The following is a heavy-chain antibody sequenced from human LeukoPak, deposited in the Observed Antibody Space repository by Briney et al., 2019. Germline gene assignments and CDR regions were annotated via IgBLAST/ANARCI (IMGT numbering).Heavy chain of an antibody. V-gene: IGHV3-74*01. CDR3: AKVRVTTVTTNFDY. CDR2: INSDGSST. D-gene: IGHD4-17*01. Sequence: PGGSLRLSCAASGFTFSSYWMHWVRQAPGKGLVWVSRINSDGSSTSYADSVKGRFTISRDNAKNTLYLQMNSLRAEDTAVYYCAKVRVTTVTTNFDYWGQGTLVTVSS. J-gene: IGHJ4*02. CDR1: GFTFSSYW.